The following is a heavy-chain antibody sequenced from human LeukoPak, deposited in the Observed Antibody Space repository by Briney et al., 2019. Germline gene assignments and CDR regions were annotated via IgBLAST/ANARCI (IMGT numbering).Heavy chain of an antibody. D-gene: IGHD2-15*01. V-gene: IGHV6-1*01. CDR1: GATVSSNIAA. Sequence: SQTLSLTCAISGATVSSNIAAWNWIRQSPSRGLEWLGRTYYRSKWNNDYAVSVKSRISINPDTSKNQFSLQLNSVTPEDTAVYYCARDLCSGGSCYWRFDYWGQGTLVTVPS. CDR2: TYYRSKWNN. J-gene: IGHJ4*02. CDR3: ARDLCSGGSCYWRFDY.